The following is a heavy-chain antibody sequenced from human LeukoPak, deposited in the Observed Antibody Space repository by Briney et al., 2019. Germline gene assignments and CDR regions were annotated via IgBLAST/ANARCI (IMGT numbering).Heavy chain of an antibody. V-gene: IGHV3-23*01. CDR1: GFTFSSYA. CDR3: AKDARNYDFWSRTNVFDY. Sequence: TGGSLRLSCAASGFTFSSYAMSWVRQAPGKGLEWVSAISGSGGSTYYADSVKGRFTISRDNSKNTLYLQMNSLRAEDTAVYYCAKDARNYDFWSRTNVFDYWGQGTLVTVSS. CDR2: ISGSGGST. D-gene: IGHD3-3*01. J-gene: IGHJ4*02.